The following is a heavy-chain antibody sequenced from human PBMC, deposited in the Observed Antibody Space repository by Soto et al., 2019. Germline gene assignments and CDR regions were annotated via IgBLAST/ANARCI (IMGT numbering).Heavy chain of an antibody. CDR1: GFTFSSYW. J-gene: IGHJ5*02. CDR3: ARDSRPVLRYFDWLLTWFDP. V-gene: IGHV3-74*01. D-gene: IGHD3-9*01. Sequence: EVPLVESGGGLVQPGGSLRLSCAASGFTFSSYWTHWVRQAPGNGLVWVSRINSDGSSTSYADSVKGRFTISSDNAKNTLYLQMNSLRAEDTAVYYCARDSRPVLRYFDWLLTWFDPWGQGTLVTVSS. CDR2: INSDGSST.